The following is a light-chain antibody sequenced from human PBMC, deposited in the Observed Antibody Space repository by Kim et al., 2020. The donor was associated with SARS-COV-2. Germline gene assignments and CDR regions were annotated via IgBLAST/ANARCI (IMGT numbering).Light chain of an antibody. CDR1: SSNIGNNY. CDR2: DNN. J-gene: IGLJ3*02. Sequence: QSVLTQPPSVSAAPGQKVTISCSGSSSNIGNNYVSWYQQLPGTAPKFLIYDNNKRPSGIPDRFSGSKSGTSATLGITGLQTGDEADYYCGTWDSSLRGVFGGGTQLTVL. V-gene: IGLV1-51*01. CDR3: GTWDSSLRGV.